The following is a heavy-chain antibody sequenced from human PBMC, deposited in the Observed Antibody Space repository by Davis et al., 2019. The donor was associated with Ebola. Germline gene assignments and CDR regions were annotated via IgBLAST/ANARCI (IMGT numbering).Heavy chain of an antibody. CDR1: GGSVSSGSYY. CDR3: ARGGDFGVDNWFDP. CDR2: IYYSGST. Sequence: MPSETLSLTCTVSGGSVSSGSYYWSWIRQPPEKGLEWVGYIYYSGSTNYNPSLKSRVTISVDTSKNQFSLKLSSVTAADTAVYYCARGGDFGVDNWFDPWGQGTLVTVSS. D-gene: IGHD3-3*01. J-gene: IGHJ5*02. V-gene: IGHV4-61*01.